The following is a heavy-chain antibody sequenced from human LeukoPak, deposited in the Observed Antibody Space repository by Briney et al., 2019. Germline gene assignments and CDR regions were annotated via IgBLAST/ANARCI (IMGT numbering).Heavy chain of an antibody. D-gene: IGHD3-3*01. CDR2: ISGSGGST. CDR3: AKESNYDFWSGYFA. J-gene: IGHJ5*02. Sequence: GGSLRLSCAASGFTFSSYAMSWVRQAPGKGLEWVSAISGSGGSTYYADSVKGRFSISRDNSKNTLYLQMNSLRAEDTAVYYCAKESNYDFWSGYFAWGQGTLVTVSS. CDR1: GFTFSSYA. V-gene: IGHV3-23*01.